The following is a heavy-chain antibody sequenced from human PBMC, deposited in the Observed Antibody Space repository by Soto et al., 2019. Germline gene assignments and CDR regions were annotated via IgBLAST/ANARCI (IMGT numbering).Heavy chain of an antibody. D-gene: IGHD3-10*01. J-gene: IGHJ3*02. CDR3: ARDRGGSITMHALEARPDDAFDI. Sequence: SVKVSCKASGGTFSSYAISWVRQAPGQGLEWMGGIIPIFGTANYAQKFQGRVTITADESTSTAYMELSSLRSEDTAVYYCARDRGGSITMHALEARPDDAFDIWGQGTMVTASS. V-gene: IGHV1-69*13. CDR1: GGTFSSYA. CDR2: IIPIFGTA.